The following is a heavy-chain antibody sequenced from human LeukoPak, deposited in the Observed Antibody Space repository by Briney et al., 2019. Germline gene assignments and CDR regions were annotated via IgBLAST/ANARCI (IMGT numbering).Heavy chain of an antibody. J-gene: IGHJ4*02. CDR3: AKDRFYYGSTSYYLDY. CDR1: GFTFDSYG. Sequence: GGSLRLSCATSGFTFDSYGMHWVRLPPGKGLEWVAFIRYDGIITYYADSVQGRFTISRDYSMNTMYLHMGSLRAEDTALYYCAKDRFYYGSTSYYLDYWGQGTLVTVSS. V-gene: IGHV3-30*02. CDR2: IRYDGIIT. D-gene: IGHD3-10*01.